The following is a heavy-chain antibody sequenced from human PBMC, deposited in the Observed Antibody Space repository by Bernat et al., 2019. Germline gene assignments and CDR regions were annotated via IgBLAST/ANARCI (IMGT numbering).Heavy chain of an antibody. J-gene: IGHJ5*02. Sequence: VQLVESGGGLVKPGGSLRLSCAASGFTFSSYEMNWVRQAPGKGLEWVSYISSSGGNTYYADSVKGRFTISRDNTKNSLYLQLNGLRAEDTAVYYCASRIAVTGSWRGSWGQGTLVTVSS. CDR3: ASRIAVTGSWRGS. CDR2: ISSSGGNT. V-gene: IGHV3-48*03. D-gene: IGHD6-19*01. CDR1: GFTFSSYE.